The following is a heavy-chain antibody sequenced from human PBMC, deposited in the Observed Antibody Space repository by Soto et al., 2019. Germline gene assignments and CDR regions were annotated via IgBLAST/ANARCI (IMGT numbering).Heavy chain of an antibody. CDR1: GGSIRSGGYY. CDR3: ARSNPYYDFWSGYYLFDP. J-gene: IGHJ5*02. V-gene: IGHV4-31*03. D-gene: IGHD3-3*01. Sequence: SETLSLTCTVSGGSIRSGGYYLSWIRQHPGKGLEWVGYIYYSGSTYYNPSLKSRVTISVDTSKNQFSLKLSSVTAADTAVYYCARSNPYYDFWSGYYLFDPWGQGTLVTVSS. CDR2: IYYSGST.